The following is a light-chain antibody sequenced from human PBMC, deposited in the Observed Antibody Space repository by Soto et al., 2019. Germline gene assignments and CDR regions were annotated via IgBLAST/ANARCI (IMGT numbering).Light chain of an antibody. Sequence: QSALTQPASVSGSPGQSITISCTGTSSDVGGYKYVSWYQHHPGQAPKLMIHAVNSRPSGVSTRFSGSKSGNTASLTISGLQPEDEADYFCSSYISSTTLVVFGGGTKLTVL. V-gene: IGLV2-14*01. J-gene: IGLJ2*01. CDR2: AVN. CDR1: SSDVGGYKY. CDR3: SSYISSTTLVV.